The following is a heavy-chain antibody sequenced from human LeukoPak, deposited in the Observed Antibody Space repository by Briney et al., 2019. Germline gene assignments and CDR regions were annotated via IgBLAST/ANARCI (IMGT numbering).Heavy chain of an antibody. CDR2: INSDGSST. CDR3: VRGDVVSATGLGDY. D-gene: IGHD5/OR15-5a*01. CDR1: GFTFSNYW. Sequence: GGSLILSCAASGFTFSNYWMHWVRQAPGKGLVWVSHINSDGSSTTYADSVKGRLTISRDNARNTLYLQMNSLRVEDTAVYYCVRGDVVSATGLGDYWGQGTLVTVSS. J-gene: IGHJ4*02. V-gene: IGHV3-74*01.